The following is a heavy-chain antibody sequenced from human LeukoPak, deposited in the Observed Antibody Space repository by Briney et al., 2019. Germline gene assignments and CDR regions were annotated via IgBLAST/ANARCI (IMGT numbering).Heavy chain of an antibody. D-gene: IGHD3-10*01. Sequence: GGSLRLSCAASGFTFSSYGMHWVRQAPGKGLEWVAVISYDGSEKYYVDSVKGRFTISRDNAKNSLYLQMNSLRAEDTAVYYCARETIRGVIITNNWFDPWGQGTLVTVSS. CDR1: GFTFSSYG. J-gene: IGHJ5*02. CDR3: ARETIRGVIITNNWFDP. V-gene: IGHV3-30*03. CDR2: ISYDGSEK.